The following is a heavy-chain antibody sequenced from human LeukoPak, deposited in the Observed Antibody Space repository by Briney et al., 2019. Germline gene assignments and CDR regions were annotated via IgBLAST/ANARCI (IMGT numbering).Heavy chain of an antibody. CDR2: ISSSGSTI. Sequence: PGGSLRLSCAASGFTFSSYEMNWLRQAPGKGLEWVSYISSSGSTIYYADSVNDRFTIPRDNAKNSLYLQMNSLRAEDTAVYYCARSSSSWRPVPHAFDIWGQGTMVTVSS. CDR1: GFTFSSYE. D-gene: IGHD6-6*01. J-gene: IGHJ3*02. CDR3: ARSSSSWRPVPHAFDI. V-gene: IGHV3-48*03.